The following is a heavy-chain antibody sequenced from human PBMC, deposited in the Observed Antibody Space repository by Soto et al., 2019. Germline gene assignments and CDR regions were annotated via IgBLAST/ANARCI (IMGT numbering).Heavy chain of an antibody. D-gene: IGHD3-10*01. CDR3: ARRYGSLSRYFDY. CDR2: IYWDDDE. J-gene: IGHJ4*02. V-gene: IGHV2-5*02. Sequence: QITLKESGPPLVKPTQTLTLTCTFSGFSLSTSEVGVGWIRQPPGKALEWLAIIYWDDDEFYSPSLKNRLTITKDTSKNQVVLTLTNMDPVDTATYFCARRYGSLSRYFDYWGQGTLAAVSA. CDR1: GFSLSTSEVG.